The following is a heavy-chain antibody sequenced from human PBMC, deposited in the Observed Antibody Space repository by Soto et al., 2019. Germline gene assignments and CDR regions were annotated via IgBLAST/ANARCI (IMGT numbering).Heavy chain of an antibody. CDR3: ASGPAAIDYYYYGMDV. D-gene: IGHD2-2*01. CDR1: GGSISGSSYY. V-gene: IGHV4-39*01. CDR2: IYYSGST. Sequence: SETLSLTCTVSGGSISGSSYYWGWIRQPPGKGLEWIGSIYYSGSTYYNPSLKSRVTISVDTSKNQFSLKLSSVTAADTAVYYCASGPAAIDYYYYGMDVWGQGTTVTVSS. J-gene: IGHJ6*02.